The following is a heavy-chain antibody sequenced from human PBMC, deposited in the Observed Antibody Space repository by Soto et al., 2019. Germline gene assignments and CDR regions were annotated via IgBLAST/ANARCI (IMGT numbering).Heavy chain of an antibody. Sequence: GGSLRLSCTTSRFSLNTYGMTWVRRAPGKGLEWVSTLSASSSDTIYYADSVKGRFTISRDNAKNLLYLQMKSLRAEDTAVYYCARSSTFYDYWSQGTPVTVSS. CDR1: RFSLNTYG. D-gene: IGHD6-6*01. V-gene: IGHV3-48*01. J-gene: IGHJ4*02. CDR3: ARSSTFYDY. CDR2: LSASSSDTI.